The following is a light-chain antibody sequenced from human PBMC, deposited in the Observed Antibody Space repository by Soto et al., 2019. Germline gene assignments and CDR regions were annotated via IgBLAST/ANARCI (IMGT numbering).Light chain of an antibody. Sequence: EIALSQSPGTTSLSSGERPTLSCRASQSVSNNYLAWYQQNTGQAPRLLSDDASTKATGIPDRVSGSGSGTDFTLPISRLQPEDFAVYSCHQYGRSPRSFGQGTRLEIK. J-gene: IGKJ5*01. CDR3: HQYGRSPRS. CDR1: QSVSNNY. CDR2: DAS. V-gene: IGKV3-20*01.